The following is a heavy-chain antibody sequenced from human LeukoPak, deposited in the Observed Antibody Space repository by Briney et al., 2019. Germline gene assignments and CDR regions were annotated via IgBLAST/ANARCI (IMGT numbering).Heavy chain of an antibody. V-gene: IGHV3-23*01. J-gene: IGHJ4*02. CDR2: ISGSGGST. CDR3: AANYYDSSGLGD. D-gene: IGHD3-22*01. CDR1: GFTFSSYA. Sequence: GGSLRLSCAASGFTFSSYAMSWVRQAPGKGLEWVSAISGSGGSTYYADSVKGRFTISRDNSKNTLYLQMNSLRAEDTAVYYCAANYYDSSGLGDWGQGTLVTVSS.